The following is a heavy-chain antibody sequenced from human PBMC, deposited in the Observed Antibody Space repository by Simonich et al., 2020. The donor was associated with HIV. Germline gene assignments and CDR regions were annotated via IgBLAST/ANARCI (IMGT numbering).Heavy chain of an antibody. CDR1: GYSFTDYY. Sequence: QVQLVQSGAEVKKPGASVKVSCKASGYSFTDYYIHWVRQAPGQGLEWKVWINPTSGGTNYAQTFQGRGTMTRDTSISTAYMELSRLTSDDTAVYYCAKVIYGSGQTPGHWGQGTLVTVSS. V-gene: IGHV1-2*02. J-gene: IGHJ4*02. CDR3: AKVIYGSGQTPGH. CDR2: INPTSGGT. D-gene: IGHD3-10*01.